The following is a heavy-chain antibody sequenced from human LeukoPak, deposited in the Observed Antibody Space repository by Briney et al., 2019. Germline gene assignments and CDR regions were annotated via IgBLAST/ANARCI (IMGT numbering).Heavy chain of an antibody. J-gene: IGHJ4*02. D-gene: IGHD3-22*01. CDR2: IYYSGST. V-gene: IGHV4-39*01. CDR1: GGSIISSSYY. CDR3: ARPGDFDSSGCSYPFDY. Sequence: PSETLSLTCTVSGGSIISSSYYWGWIRQPPGKGLEWIGNIYYSGSTYYNPSLKSRVTISVDTSKNQFSLKLNSVTAADTAVYYCARPGDFDSSGCSYPFDYWGQGTLVTVSS.